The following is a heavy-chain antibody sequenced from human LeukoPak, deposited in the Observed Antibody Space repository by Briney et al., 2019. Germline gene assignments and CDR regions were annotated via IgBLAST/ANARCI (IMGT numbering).Heavy chain of an antibody. CDR2: IKSDGSEK. CDR1: GFTFSTFW. J-gene: IGHJ4*02. V-gene: IGHV3-7*01. CDR3: GRGGTYFSDY. Sequence: PGGSLRPSCAVAGFTFSTFWMSWVRQAPGKGRGWVANIKSDGSEKYYVDSMKGRFTVSRDNAKNSLYLQIDGLSAEDTAVYYWGRGGTYFSDYWGQGTLVTVSS. D-gene: IGHD2/OR15-2a*01.